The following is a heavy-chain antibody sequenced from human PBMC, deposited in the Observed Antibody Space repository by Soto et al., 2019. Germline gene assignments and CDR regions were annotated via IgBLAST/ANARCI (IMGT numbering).Heavy chain of an antibody. CDR2: INPNGGST. D-gene: IGHD6-19*01. Sequence: QVQVLQSGAEVKKPGASVKVCCETSGYTVTNYHVYWVRQAPGQGLEWMGAINPNGGSTTYAPNLQGRVIMTSDASTTTVYMEMSSLGAYDSVVYYCALPKNNLGCYNFWGQGTLVTVSS. CDR3: ALPKNNLGCYNF. CDR1: GYTVTNYH. V-gene: IGHV1-46*04. J-gene: IGHJ4*02.